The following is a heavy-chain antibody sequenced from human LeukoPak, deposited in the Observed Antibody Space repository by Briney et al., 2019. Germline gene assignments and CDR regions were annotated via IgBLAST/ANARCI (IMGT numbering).Heavy chain of an antibody. J-gene: IGHJ4*02. CDR1: GFTFSSYW. V-gene: IGHV3-7*01. CDR2: IKQDGSEK. CDR3: ARDYGASGY. Sequence: PGGSLRLSCAVSGFTFSSYWMSWVRQAPGKGLEWVANIKQDGSEKYYVDSVKGRFTISRENAKNSLYLQMNSLRAEDTAVYYCARDYGASGYWGQGTLVTVSS. D-gene: IGHD3-10*01.